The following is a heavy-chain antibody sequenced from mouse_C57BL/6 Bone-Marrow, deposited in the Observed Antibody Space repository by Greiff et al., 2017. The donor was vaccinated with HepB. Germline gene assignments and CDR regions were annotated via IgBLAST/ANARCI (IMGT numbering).Heavy chain of an antibody. CDR1: GFTFSDFY. CDR3: ARDDLYGYYTYWDFDV. D-gene: IGHD2-3*01. J-gene: IGHJ1*03. CDR2: SRNKANDYTT. V-gene: IGHV7-1*01. Sequence: EVQGVESGGGLVQSGRSLRLSCATSGFTFSDFYMEWVRQAPGKGLEWIAASRNKANDYTTEYSASLKGRFIVSRDTSQSILYLQMNALRAEDTAIYYCARDDLYGYYTYWDFDVWGTGTTVTVSS.